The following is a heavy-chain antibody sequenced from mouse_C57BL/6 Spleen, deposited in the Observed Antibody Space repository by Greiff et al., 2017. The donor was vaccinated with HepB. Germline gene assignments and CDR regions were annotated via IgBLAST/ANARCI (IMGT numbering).Heavy chain of an antibody. D-gene: IGHD2-4*01. Sequence: VQLQQSGAELVRPGASVKLSCKASGYTFTDYYINWVKQRPGQGLEWIARIYPGSGNTYYNEKFKGKATLTAEKSSSTAYMQLSSLTSEDSAVYFCARGDYDGGAFAYWGQVTLVTVSA. CDR3: ARGDYDGGAFAY. J-gene: IGHJ3*01. V-gene: IGHV1-76*01. CDR2: IYPGSGNT. CDR1: GYTFTDYY.